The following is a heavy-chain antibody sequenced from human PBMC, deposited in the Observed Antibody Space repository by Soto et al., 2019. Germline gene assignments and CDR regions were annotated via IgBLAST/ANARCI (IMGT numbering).Heavy chain of an antibody. V-gene: IGHV3-23*01. D-gene: IGHD6-19*01. CDR1: GFTFTSYG. CDR3: AKDTGYRGGWGDH. Sequence: EVQLLESGGGLVQSGGSLRLSCVASGFTFTSYGMSWVRQAPGKGLECVSDISGSGGSTYYADSVKGRFTISRDNSKNTLYLQMNSLRAEDTAVYYCAKDTGYRGGWGDHWGQGTLVTVSS. CDR2: ISGSGGST. J-gene: IGHJ4*02.